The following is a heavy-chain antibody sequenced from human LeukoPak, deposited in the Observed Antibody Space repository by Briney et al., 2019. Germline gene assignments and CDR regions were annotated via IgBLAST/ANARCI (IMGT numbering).Heavy chain of an antibody. D-gene: IGHD5-12*01. CDR1: GFTFSSYE. Sequence: PGWSLRLSCAASGFTFSSYEMNWVRQAPGKGLEWVSYISSSGRTIYYADSVKGRFTISRDNAKDSLYLQMNSLRAEDTAVYYCARGADIVAADYWGQGTLVTVSS. CDR3: ARGADIVAADY. V-gene: IGHV3-48*03. J-gene: IGHJ4*02. CDR2: ISSSGRTI.